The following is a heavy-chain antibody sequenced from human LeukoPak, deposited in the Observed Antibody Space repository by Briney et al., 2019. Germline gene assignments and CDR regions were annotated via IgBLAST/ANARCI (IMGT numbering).Heavy chain of an antibody. Sequence: GESLKISCKGSGYSFTSYWIGWVRQMPGKGLEWMGIIYPGDSDTRYSPSFQGQVTISADKFIRTAYLQWSSLKASDTAMYYCARHPIVVVPAAFHPYYYYMDVWGKGTTVTVSS. J-gene: IGHJ6*03. CDR1: GYSFTSYW. D-gene: IGHD2-2*01. V-gene: IGHV5-51*01. CDR2: IYPGDSDT. CDR3: ARHPIVVVPAAFHPYYYYMDV.